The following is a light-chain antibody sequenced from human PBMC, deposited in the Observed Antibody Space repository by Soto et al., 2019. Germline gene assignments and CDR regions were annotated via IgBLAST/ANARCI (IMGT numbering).Light chain of an antibody. CDR2: LGS. Sequence: DIVLTQSPLSLPVTPGEPASISCRSSQSLLHTNVYTYLDWYLERPGQSPQLLIYLGSNRAPGVPDRFTGSGSGTDFTLRISRVEAEDVGFYYCMQHLQSPITFGQGTRLDIK. CDR1: QSLLHTNVYTY. J-gene: IGKJ5*01. V-gene: IGKV2-28*01. CDR3: MQHLQSPIT.